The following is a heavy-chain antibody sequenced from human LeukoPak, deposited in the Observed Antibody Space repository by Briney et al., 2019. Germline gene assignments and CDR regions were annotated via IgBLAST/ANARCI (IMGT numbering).Heavy chain of an antibody. V-gene: IGHV4-34*01. CDR3: ARHIADYDFWSGYASHFDY. CDR1: GGSFSGYY. J-gene: IGHJ4*02. D-gene: IGHD3-3*01. CDR2: INHSGST. Sequence: SETLSLTCAVYGGSFSGYYWSWIRQPPGKGLEWIGEINHSGSTNYNPSLTSRVTISVDTSKNQFSLKLSSVTAADTAVYYCARHIADYDFWSGYASHFDYWGQGTLVTVSS.